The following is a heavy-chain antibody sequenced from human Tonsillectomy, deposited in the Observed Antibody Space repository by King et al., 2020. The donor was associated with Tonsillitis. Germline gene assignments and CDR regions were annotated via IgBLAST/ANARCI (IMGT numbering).Heavy chain of an antibody. Sequence: VQLVESGGGLVQPGGSLRLSCAASGFTFSSYEMNWVRQAPGKGLEWVSYISSSGSTIKYADSVKGRFTISRDNAKNSLYLQMNSRRAEDTAVYNCARGTTVVTRYFDYWGQGTLVTVSS. CDR3: ARGTTVVTRYFDY. D-gene: IGHD4-23*01. CDR1: GFTFSSYE. V-gene: IGHV3-48*03. J-gene: IGHJ4*02. CDR2: ISSSGSTI.